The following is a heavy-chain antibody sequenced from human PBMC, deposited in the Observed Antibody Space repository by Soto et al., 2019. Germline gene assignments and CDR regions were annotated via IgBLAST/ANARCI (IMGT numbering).Heavy chain of an antibody. J-gene: IGHJ6*03. CDR3: ARGWCSGGSCLLINYYYMDV. V-gene: IGHV4-34*01. Sequence: QVQLQQWGAGLLKPSETLSLTCAVYGGSFSGYYWSWIRQPPGKGLEWIGEINHSGSTNYNPSLKSRVTISVDTSKNQFSLKLSSVTAADTAVYYCARGWCSGGSCLLINYYYMDVWGKGTTVTVSS. CDR2: INHSGST. D-gene: IGHD2-15*01. CDR1: GGSFSGYY.